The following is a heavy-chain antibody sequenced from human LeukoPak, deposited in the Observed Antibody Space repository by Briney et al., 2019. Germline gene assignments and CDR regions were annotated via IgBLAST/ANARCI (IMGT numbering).Heavy chain of an antibody. J-gene: IGHJ4*02. Sequence: SETLSFTCTVSGGSISSSSYYWGWIRQPPGKGLEWIGSIYYSGSTYYNPSLKSRVTISVDTSKNQFSLKLSSVTAADTAVYYCAGGYSYHYWGQGTLVTVSS. V-gene: IGHV4-39*01. CDR3: AGGYSYHY. CDR1: GGSISSSSYY. CDR2: IYYSGST. D-gene: IGHD5-18*01.